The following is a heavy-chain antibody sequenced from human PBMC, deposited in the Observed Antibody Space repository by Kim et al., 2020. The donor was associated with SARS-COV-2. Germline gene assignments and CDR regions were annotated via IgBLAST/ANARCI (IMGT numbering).Heavy chain of an antibody. J-gene: IGHJ5*02. CDR2: ITGSGYST. Sequence: GGSLRLSCAASGFTFNNYAMTWVRQAPGKGLEWVSSITGSGYSTYYVGSVKGRFTISRDNSENTLSLQMNSLTAEDTAVYYCAKGYDFWNGSGHHWGQGTLVTVSS. D-gene: IGHD3-3*01. V-gene: IGHV3-23*01. CDR3: AKGYDFWNGSGHH. CDR1: GFTFNNYA.